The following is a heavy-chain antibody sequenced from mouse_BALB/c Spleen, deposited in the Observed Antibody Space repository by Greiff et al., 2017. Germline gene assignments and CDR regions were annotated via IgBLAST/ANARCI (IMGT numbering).Heavy chain of an antibody. J-gene: IGHJ2*01. CDR2: ISSGSSTI. CDR3: ARSEHYYGYFDY. Sequence: EVMLVESGGGLVQPGGSRKLSCAASGFTFSSFGMHWVRQAPEKGLEWVAYISSGSSTIYYADTVKGRFTISRDNPKNTLFLQMTSLRSEDTAMYYCARSEHYYGYFDYWGQGTTLTVSS. V-gene: IGHV5-17*02. D-gene: IGHD1-2*01. CDR1: GFTFSSFG.